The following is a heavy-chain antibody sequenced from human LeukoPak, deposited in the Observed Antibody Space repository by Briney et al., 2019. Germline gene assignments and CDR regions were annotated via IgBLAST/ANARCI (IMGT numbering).Heavy chain of an antibody. Sequence: GGSLRLSCAASGFTFSSYAMHWVRQAPGKGLEWVAVISYDGSNKYYADSVKGRFTISRDNAKNSLYLQMNSLGPEETAVYYCARDPYSGNYGNYYYYYMDVWGKGTTVTVSS. D-gene: IGHD1-26*01. CDR3: ARDPYSGNYGNYYYYYMDV. J-gene: IGHJ6*03. CDR2: ISYDGSNK. V-gene: IGHV3-30*04. CDR1: GFTFSSYA.